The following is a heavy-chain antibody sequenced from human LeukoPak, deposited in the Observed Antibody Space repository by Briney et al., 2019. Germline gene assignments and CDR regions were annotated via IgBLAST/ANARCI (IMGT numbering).Heavy chain of an antibody. CDR3: SRVDTAMVTIPDY. V-gene: IGHV3-21*01. Sequence: GGSLRLSCAASGFTFSSYSMNWVRQAPGKGLEWVSSISSSSSYIYYADSVKGRFTISRDNAKNSLYLQMNSLSAEDTAVYYWSRVDTAMVTIPDYWGQGTLVTVSS. CDR1: GFTFSSYS. D-gene: IGHD5-18*01. J-gene: IGHJ4*02. CDR2: ISSSSSYI.